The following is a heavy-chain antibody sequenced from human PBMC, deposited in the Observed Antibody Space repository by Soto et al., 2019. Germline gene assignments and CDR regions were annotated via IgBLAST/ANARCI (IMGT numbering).Heavy chain of an antibody. CDR1: GFTFSSYS. D-gene: IGHD6-6*01. Sequence: GGSLRLSCAASGFTFSSYSMHWVRQAPGKGVEWVLYISSSISIIYYADFVKGRFTISRDNAKNSLYLQMNSLRAEDTAVYYCARGGRGGSSAGYYYYYYMDVWGKGTTVTVSS. V-gene: IGHV3-48*01. J-gene: IGHJ6*03. CDR3: ARGGRGGSSAGYYYYYYMDV. CDR2: ISSSISII.